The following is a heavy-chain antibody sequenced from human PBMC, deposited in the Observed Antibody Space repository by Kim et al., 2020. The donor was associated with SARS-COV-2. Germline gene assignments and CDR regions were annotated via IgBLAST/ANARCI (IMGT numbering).Heavy chain of an antibody. CDR3: ARGYYYGSGSYPDHLNWFDP. J-gene: IGHJ5*02. D-gene: IGHD3-10*01. Sequence: RVTISVDTSKNQFSLKLSSVTAADTAVYYCARGYYYGSGSYPDHLNWFDPWGQGTLVTVSS. V-gene: IGHV4-39*07.